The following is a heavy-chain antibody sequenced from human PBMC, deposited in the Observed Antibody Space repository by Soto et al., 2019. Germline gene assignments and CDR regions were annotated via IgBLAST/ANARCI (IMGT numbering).Heavy chain of an antibody. Sequence: SETLSLTCAVYGGSFSGYYWSWIRQPPGKGLEWIGEINHSGSTNYNPSLKSRVTISVDASKNQFSLKLSSVTAADTAVYYCARDQSQGYCSGGSCSYYYYYGMDVWGQGTTVTGSS. CDR3: ARDQSQGYCSGGSCSYYYYYGMDV. J-gene: IGHJ6*02. CDR2: INHSGST. V-gene: IGHV4-34*01. D-gene: IGHD2-15*01. CDR1: GGSFSGYY.